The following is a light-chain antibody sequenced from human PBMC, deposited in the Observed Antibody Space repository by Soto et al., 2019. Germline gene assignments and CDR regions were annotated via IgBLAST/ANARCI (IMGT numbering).Light chain of an antibody. CDR1: QRVHSN. CDR3: QQYNNWPRT. Sequence: EIVMTQSPATLSVSPGERATLSCRASQRVHSNLAWYQQKPGQAPRLLIYDASTRASGIPARFSGSGSGTEFTLTIIRLQSEDFAVYYCQQYNNWPRTFGQGTDWRL. V-gene: IGKV3-15*01. CDR2: DAS. J-gene: IGKJ5*01.